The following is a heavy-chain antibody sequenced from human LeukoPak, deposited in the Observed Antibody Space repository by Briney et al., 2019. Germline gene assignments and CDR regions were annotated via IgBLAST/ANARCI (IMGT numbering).Heavy chain of an antibody. Sequence: PSETLSLTCTVSGGSISSGSYYWAWIRQPPGKGLEWIGYTYSSGSTNYNPSLKSRVTISVDTSKNQFSLKLSSVTAADTAIYYCARDGVYSGYDYYFDYWGQGTLVTVSS. CDR3: ARDGVYSGYDYYFDY. J-gene: IGHJ4*02. D-gene: IGHD5-12*01. CDR1: GGSISSGSYY. CDR2: TYSSGST. V-gene: IGHV4-61*01.